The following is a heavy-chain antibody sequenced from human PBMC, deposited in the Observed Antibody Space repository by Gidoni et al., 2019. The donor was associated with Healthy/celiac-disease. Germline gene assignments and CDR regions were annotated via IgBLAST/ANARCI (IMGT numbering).Heavy chain of an antibody. CDR2: IYYSGST. J-gene: IGHJ6*02. CDR1: GGSISSSRYY. CDR3: ARQGIAAAGTTEYYYGMDV. Sequence: QLQLQESGPGLVKPSETLSLTCTVSGGSISSSRYYWGWIRQPPGKGLEWIGSIYYSGSTYYNPSLKSRVTISVDTSKNQFSLKLSSVTAADTAVYYCARQGIAAAGTTEYYYGMDVWGQGTTVTVSS. V-gene: IGHV4-39*01. D-gene: IGHD6-13*01.